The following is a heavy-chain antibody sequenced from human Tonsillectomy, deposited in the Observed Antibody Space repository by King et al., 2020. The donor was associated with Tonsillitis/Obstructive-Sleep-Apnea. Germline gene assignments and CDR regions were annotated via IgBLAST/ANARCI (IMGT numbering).Heavy chain of an antibody. V-gene: IGHV3-72*01. CDR2: TRNKANSYTT. CDR3: ARGSGYYDGSSYPNWFDP. D-gene: IGHD3-16*01. Sequence: DVQLVESGGGLVQPGGSLRLSCAASGFTFSDHYMDWVRQAPGKGLEWVGRTRNKANSYTTEYAASVKGRFTISRDDSKNSLFLQMNSLKTEDTAVYYCARGSGYYDGSSYPNWFDPWGQGTPGTVSS. J-gene: IGHJ5*02. CDR1: GFTFSDHY.